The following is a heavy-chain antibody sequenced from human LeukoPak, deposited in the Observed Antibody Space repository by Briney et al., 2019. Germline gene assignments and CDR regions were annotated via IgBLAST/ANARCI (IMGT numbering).Heavy chain of an antibody. D-gene: IGHD2-15*01. CDR3: ARGTLYCSGGTCSYHFDY. V-gene: IGHV4-59*02. Sequence: SETLSLTCAVYGGSVSGFYSSWIRQPPGKGLEWIGNIYDSGSTNYNSSLKSRVTISIDTSKNQFSLKLTSVTAADTAVYYCARGTLYCSGGTCSYHFDYWSQGTLVTVSS. CDR2: IYDSGST. J-gene: IGHJ4*02. CDR1: GGSVSGFY.